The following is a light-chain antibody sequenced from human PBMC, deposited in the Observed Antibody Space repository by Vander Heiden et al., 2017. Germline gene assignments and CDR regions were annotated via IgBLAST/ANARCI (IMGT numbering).Light chain of an antibody. V-gene: IGKV2-30*01. CDR1: QSLVFRDGNTY. CDR2: KVS. J-gene: IGKJ3*01. Sequence: DVVMTQSPLSLPVTLGQPASISCRSSQSLVFRDGNTYLSWFQQRPGQSPRRLIYKVSNRDSGVPDRFSGSGSGTDFTLKISRVEAEDVGVYYCLQGTHSFTFGPGTKVDIK. CDR3: LQGTHSFT.